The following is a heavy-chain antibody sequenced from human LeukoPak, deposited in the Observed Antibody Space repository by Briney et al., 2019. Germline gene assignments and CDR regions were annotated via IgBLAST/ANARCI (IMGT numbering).Heavy chain of an antibody. D-gene: IGHD5-12*01. V-gene: IGHV3-33*01. Sequence: PPRGSLRLSCAASGFNFSSFVMHWVRQAPGKGPEWVAVIWYDGSNKYYADSVKGRFTISRDNSKNTLYLQMNSLRAEDTAVYYCARGPSAYPKCFDYWGQGTLVTVSS. CDR3: ARGPSAYPKCFDY. J-gene: IGHJ4*02. CDR1: GFNFSSFV. CDR2: IWYDGSNK.